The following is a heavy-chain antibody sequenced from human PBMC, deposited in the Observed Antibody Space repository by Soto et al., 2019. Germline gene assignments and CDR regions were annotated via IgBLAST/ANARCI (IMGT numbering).Heavy chain of an antibody. CDR3: ARHLESGTYLFDY. V-gene: IGHV4-39*01. Sequence: PSETLSLTCTVSGGSITSSRYYWGWIRQSPGKGLEWIGSIYYIGTTYYSPSLKSRVTISVDTSKNQFSLKLSSVTAADTAVYFCARHLESGTYLFDYWGQGTLVTVSS. D-gene: IGHD1-26*01. CDR1: GGSITSSRYY. CDR2: IYYIGTT. J-gene: IGHJ4*02.